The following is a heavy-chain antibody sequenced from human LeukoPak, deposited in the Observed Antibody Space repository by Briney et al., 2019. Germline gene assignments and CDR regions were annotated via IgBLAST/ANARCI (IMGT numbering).Heavy chain of an antibody. CDR3: ARVRGSSFNFDY. Sequence: GASVKVSCKASGYTFTGYYMHWVRQAPGQGLEWMGWINHNSGGTNYAQKFQGRVTMTRDTSISTAYMELSRLRSDDTAVYYCARVRGSSFNFDYWGQGTLVTVSS. D-gene: IGHD6-6*01. J-gene: IGHJ4*02. CDR2: INHNSGGT. V-gene: IGHV1-2*02. CDR1: GYTFTGYY.